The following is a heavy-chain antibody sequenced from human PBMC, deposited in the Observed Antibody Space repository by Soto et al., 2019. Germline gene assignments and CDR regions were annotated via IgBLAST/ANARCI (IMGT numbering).Heavy chain of an antibody. CDR1: GVTFSCYY. V-gene: IGHV4-34*01. CDR2: INHSGST. CDR3: ERDKITGLFDY. Sequence: PLETMSLTCAVYGVTFSCYYLTLIRQPPGTGLEWIGEINHSGSTNYNPSLKSRVTISVDTSKNQFSLKLTSVTAADTAVYYCERDKITGLFDYWGQGTLVTV. D-gene: IGHD2-8*02. J-gene: IGHJ4*02.